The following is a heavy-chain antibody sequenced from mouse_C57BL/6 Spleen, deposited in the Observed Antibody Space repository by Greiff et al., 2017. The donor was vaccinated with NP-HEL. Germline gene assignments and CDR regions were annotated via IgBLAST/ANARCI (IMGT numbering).Heavy chain of an antibody. J-gene: IGHJ2*01. Sequence: VQLQQSGAELVRPGTSVKVSCKASGYAFTNYLIEWVKQRPGQGLEWIGVINPGSGGTNYNEKFKGKATLTADKSSSTAYMQLSSLTSEDSAVYFCANMITFDYWGQGTTLTVSS. CDR3: ANMITFDY. CDR2: INPGSGGT. CDR1: GYAFTNYL. D-gene: IGHD2-4*01. V-gene: IGHV1-54*01.